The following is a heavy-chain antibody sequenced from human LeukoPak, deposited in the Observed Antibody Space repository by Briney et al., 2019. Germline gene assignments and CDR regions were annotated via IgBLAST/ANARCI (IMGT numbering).Heavy chain of an antibody. V-gene: IGHV1-69*13. CDR2: IIPIFGTA. CDR3: ARDLGVVVVAAMVAESYYGMGV. CDR1: GGTFSSYA. D-gene: IGHD2-15*01. Sequence: SVKVSCKASGGTFSSYAISWVRQAPGQGLEWMGGIIPIFGTANYAQKFQGRVTITADESTSTAYMELSSLRSEDTAVYYCARDLGVVVVAAMVAESYYGMGVWGQGTTVTVSS. J-gene: IGHJ6*01.